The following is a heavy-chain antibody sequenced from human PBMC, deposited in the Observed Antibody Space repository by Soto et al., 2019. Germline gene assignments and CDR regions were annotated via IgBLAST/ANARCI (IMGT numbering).Heavy chain of an antibody. CDR1: GGSISSSSYY. D-gene: IGHD6-19*01. CDR2: IYYSGST. J-gene: IGHJ2*01. Sequence: KPSETLSLTCTVSGGSISSSSYYWGWIRQPPGKGLEWIGSIYYSGSTYYNPSLKSRVTISVDTSKNQFSLKLSSVTAADTAVYYCARHQRGQWLNWYFDLWGRGTLVTVSS. CDR3: ARHQRGQWLNWYFDL. V-gene: IGHV4-39*01.